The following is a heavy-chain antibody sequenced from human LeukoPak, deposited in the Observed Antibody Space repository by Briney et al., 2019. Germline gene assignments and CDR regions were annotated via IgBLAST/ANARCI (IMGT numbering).Heavy chain of an antibody. J-gene: IGHJ4*02. CDR3: AKDRVRRIVGATVFDY. Sequence: GGSLRLSCAASGFTFSSYGMYWVRQAPGKGLEWVAFIRYDGSNKYYADSVKGRFTISRDNSKNTLYLQMNSLRAEDTAVYYCAKDRVRRIVGATVFDYWGQGTLVTVSS. D-gene: IGHD1-26*01. CDR1: GFTFSSYG. V-gene: IGHV3-30*02. CDR2: IRYDGSNK.